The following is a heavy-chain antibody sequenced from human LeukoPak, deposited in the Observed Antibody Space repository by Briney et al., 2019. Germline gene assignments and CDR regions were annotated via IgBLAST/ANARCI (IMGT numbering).Heavy chain of an antibody. CDR3: ARHFYCSGGSCYPFSP. Sequence: GESLKISCKGSGYSFTSYWIGWVRQMPGKGLEWMGIIYPGDSDTRYSPSFQGQVTISADKSISTAYLQWSSLKASDTAMYCCARHFYCSGGSCYPFSPWGQGTLVTVSS. CDR1: GYSFTSYW. D-gene: IGHD2-15*01. J-gene: IGHJ5*02. V-gene: IGHV5-51*01. CDR2: IYPGDSDT.